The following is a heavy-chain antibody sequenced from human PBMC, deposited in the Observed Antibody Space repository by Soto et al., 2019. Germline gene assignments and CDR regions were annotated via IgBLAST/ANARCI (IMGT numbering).Heavy chain of an antibody. CDR1: GFTFSTYA. CDR3: AKERSSGWSLDY. Sequence: EVQLLESGGGLVQPRGSLRLSCAASGFTFSTYAMNWVRQAPGKGLEWVSGISGSGDSTYYADSVKGRFTVSRDNSKNTLYLQMNSLRAEDTAVFYCAKERSSGWSLDYWGQGTLVTVSS. J-gene: IGHJ4*02. CDR2: ISGSGDST. D-gene: IGHD6-19*01. V-gene: IGHV3-23*01.